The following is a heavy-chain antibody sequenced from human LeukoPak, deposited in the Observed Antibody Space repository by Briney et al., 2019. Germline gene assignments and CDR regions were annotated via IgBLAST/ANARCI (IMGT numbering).Heavy chain of an antibody. J-gene: IGHJ4*02. CDR1: GVSISSGGYY. CDR2: IYYSGST. D-gene: IGHD3-22*01. V-gene: IGHV4-31*03. Sequence: SETLCLTCTVSGVSISSGGYYWSWIRQHPGKGLECIGYIYYSGSTYYNPSLKSRVTISVDTSKEQFSLKLSSVTAADTAVYYCARASPCYYDRRGYYYLYYWGQGTLVTVFS. CDR3: ARASPCYYDRRGYYYLYY.